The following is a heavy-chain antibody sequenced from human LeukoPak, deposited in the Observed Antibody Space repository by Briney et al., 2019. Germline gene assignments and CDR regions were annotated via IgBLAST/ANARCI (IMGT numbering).Heavy chain of an antibody. CDR2: ISSSSSYI. V-gene: IGHV3-21*01. Sequence: KPGGSLKLSCAASGFTFSSYSMNWVRQAPGKGLEWVSSISSSSSYIYYADSVKGRFTISRDNAKNSLYLQMNSLRAEDTAVYYCARDNIATIDYWGQGTLVTVSS. D-gene: IGHD2-21*01. CDR3: ARDNIATIDY. J-gene: IGHJ4*02. CDR1: GFTFSSYS.